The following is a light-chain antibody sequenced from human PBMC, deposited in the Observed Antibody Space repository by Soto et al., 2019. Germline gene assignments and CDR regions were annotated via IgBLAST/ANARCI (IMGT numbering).Light chain of an antibody. V-gene: IGKV3-15*01. CDR2: GAS. Sequence: EIVLQPSPATLSLSPVERAHLSCRARQSVSSNLAWYQQTPGQAHRLLIYGASTRATGIPARFSGSGSGKEFTLTISSLHYEDFAVYYCQKYANWPKAFGKGTMGDIK. CDR1: QSVSSN. J-gene: IGKJ1*01. CDR3: QKYANWPKA.